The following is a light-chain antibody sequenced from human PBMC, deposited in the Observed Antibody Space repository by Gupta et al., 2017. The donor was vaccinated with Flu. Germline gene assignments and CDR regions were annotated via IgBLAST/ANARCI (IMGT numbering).Light chain of an antibody. Sequence: IQMTQSPSTLSASVGDRVTISCRASQSIGNWVAWYQQKLGKAPKLLIFGASTLESGVPSRFSGSGFGAEFTLTISSLQPEDVATYYCQHDNSYSRTFGQGTKVEIK. V-gene: IGKV1-5*03. CDR2: GAS. J-gene: IGKJ1*01. CDR3: QHDNSYSRT. CDR1: QSIGNW.